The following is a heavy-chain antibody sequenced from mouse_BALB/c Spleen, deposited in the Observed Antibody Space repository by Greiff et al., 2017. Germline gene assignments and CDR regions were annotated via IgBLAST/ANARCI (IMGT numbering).Heavy chain of an antibody. Sequence: EVQGVESGAELVKPGASVKLSCTASGFNIKDTYMHWVKQRPEQGLEWIGRIDPANGNTKYDPKFQGKATITADTSSNTAYLQLSSLTSEDTAVYYCARQLGLRSMDYWGQGTSVTVSS. J-gene: IGHJ4*01. CDR2: IDPANGNT. CDR3: ARQLGLRSMDY. D-gene: IGHD3-1*01. V-gene: IGHV14-3*02. CDR1: GFNIKDTY.